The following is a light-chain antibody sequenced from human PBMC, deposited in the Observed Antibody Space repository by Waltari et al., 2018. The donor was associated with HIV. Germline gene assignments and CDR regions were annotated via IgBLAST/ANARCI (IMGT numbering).Light chain of an antibody. CDR3: VSYKSSSSPV. Sequence: QSALTQPASVSGSPGQSITISCTGASFDIYGYNFVSWFQHHPGKAPKVIFYEVSNRPSGVSNRFSGSKSGNTASLTISGLQPEDEAEYFCVSYKSSSSPVFGGGTKLTV. CDR1: SFDIYGYNF. V-gene: IGLV2-14*01. CDR2: EVS. J-gene: IGLJ3*02.